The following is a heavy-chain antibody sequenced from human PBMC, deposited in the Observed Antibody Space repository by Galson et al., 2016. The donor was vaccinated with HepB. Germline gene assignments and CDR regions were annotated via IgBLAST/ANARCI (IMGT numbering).Heavy chain of an antibody. CDR1: GYTFNTYW. V-gene: IGHV5-51*03. D-gene: IGHD1-14*01. Sequence: QSGAEVKKPGQSLKISCQGSGYTFNTYWIGWVRQMPGKGLEWMGIIYPGDSETRYSPSFQGQVTISADKSLNTAYLQWSSLKASDSAMYYCASRTTYPYGMEGWGQGTTVTVSS. J-gene: IGHJ6*02. CDR3: ASRTTYPYGMEG. CDR2: IYPGDSET.